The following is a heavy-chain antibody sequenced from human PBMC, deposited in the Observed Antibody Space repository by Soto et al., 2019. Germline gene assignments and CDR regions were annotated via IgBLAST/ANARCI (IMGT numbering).Heavy chain of an antibody. CDR2: ISSSGTTI. Sequence: GGSLRLSCAASGFTFSDNYMSWIRRAPGKGLEWVSYISSSGTTIYYGDSVKGRFTISRDNAKNSLYLQMNSLRAKDTAIYYCARGHDRRVVVRTFDFWGQGTPVTVSS. CDR3: ARGHDRRVVVRTFDF. D-gene: IGHD3-22*01. CDR1: GFTFSDNY. J-gene: IGHJ5*01. V-gene: IGHV3-11*01.